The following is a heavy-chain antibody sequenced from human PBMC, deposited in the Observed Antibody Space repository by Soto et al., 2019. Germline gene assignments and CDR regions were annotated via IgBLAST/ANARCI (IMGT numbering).Heavy chain of an antibody. CDR3: ARDSGYCISTSCPTLDHYYGMDV. J-gene: IGHJ6*02. Sequence: ASVKVSCKASGYTFTGYYMHWVRQAPGQGLEWMGWINPNSGGTNYAQKFQGWVTMTRDTSISTAYMELSRLRSDDTAVYYCARDSGYCISTSCPTLDHYYGMDVWGQGTTVTVSS. D-gene: IGHD2-2*01. V-gene: IGHV1-2*04. CDR2: INPNSGGT. CDR1: GYTFTGYY.